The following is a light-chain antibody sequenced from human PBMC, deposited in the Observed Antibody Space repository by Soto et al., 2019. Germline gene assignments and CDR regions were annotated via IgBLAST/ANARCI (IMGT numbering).Light chain of an antibody. CDR3: QQYGRSPPFT. J-gene: IGKJ2*01. CDR2: GAS. CDR1: QTVSSTY. V-gene: IGKV3-20*01. Sequence: EIVLTQSPGTLPLSPGERATLSCRASQTVSSTYIAWYQQSPGQPPRLLIYGASSRATGIPDRFSGSGSGTDFTLTISRLEPEDFAVYFCQQYGRSPPFTFGQGTKVDIK.